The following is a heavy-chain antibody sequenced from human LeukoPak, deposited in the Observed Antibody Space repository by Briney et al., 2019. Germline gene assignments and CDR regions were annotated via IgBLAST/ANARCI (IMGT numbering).Heavy chain of an antibody. V-gene: IGHV3-9*01. CDR3: ARLVGDRTIYDY. CDR2: ISWNSGSI. D-gene: IGHD1-26*01. CDR1: GFTFDDYA. Sequence: GGSLRLSCAASGFTFDDYAMHWVRQAPGKGLEWVSGISWNSGSIGYADSVKGRFTISRDNTKNPLYLQMNSLRVEDTAVYYCARLVGDRTIYDYWGQGALVTVSS. J-gene: IGHJ4*02.